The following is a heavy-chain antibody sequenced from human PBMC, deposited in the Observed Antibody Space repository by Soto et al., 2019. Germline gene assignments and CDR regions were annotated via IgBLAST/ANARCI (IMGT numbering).Heavy chain of an antibody. Sequence: GGSLGLSCAASGFTFSTYAMSWVRQAPGKGLEWVSTIDNSGGITYYADSVKGRFTISRDNSKNTLYLQMNSLRAEDTAVYYCAKGGYNYGFLFDCWGQGTLVTVSS. D-gene: IGHD5-18*01. J-gene: IGHJ4*02. V-gene: IGHV3-23*05. CDR1: GFTFSTYA. CDR3: AKGGYNYGFLFDC. CDR2: IDNSGGIT.